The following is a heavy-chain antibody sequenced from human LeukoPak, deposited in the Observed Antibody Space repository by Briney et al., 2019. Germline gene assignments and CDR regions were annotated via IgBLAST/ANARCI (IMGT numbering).Heavy chain of an antibody. V-gene: IGHV3-21*01. J-gene: IGHJ4*02. CDR3: ARDLSLTYYYDSSGYFHFDY. Sequence: PGGSLRLSCAASGFTFSSYSMNWVRQAPGKGLEWVSSISSSSSYIYYADSVKGRFTISRDNAKNSLYLQMNSLRAEDTAVYYCARDLSLTYYYDSSGYFHFDYWGQGTLVTVSS. CDR1: GFTFSSYS. CDR2: ISSSSSYI. D-gene: IGHD3-22*01.